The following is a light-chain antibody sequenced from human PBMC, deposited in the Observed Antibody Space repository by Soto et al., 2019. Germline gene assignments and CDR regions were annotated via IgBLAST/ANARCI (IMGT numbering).Light chain of an antibody. CDR2: KAS. CDR1: QSISSW. V-gene: IGKV1-5*03. CDR3: QQPGT. J-gene: IGKJ1*01. Sequence: DIQMTQSPSTLSASVGDRVTITCRASQSISSWLAWYQQKPGKAPKLLIYKASSLESGVPSRFSGSGSGTEFTLTISCLQPVDFAPCYRQQPGTFRHGTRVDIK.